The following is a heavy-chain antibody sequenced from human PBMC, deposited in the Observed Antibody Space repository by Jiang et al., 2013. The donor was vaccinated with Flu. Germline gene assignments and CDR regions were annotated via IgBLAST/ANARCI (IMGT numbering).Heavy chain of an antibody. CDR3: ARTKPAPTDIDRYAFDI. V-gene: IGHV3-30*04. Sequence: VQLLESGGGVVQPGRSLRLSCAASGFTFSSYTMHWVRQAPGKGLEWVAVISNDGSVKYYADSVKGQFTISRDNSKSTLYLQMNSLRTEDTAVYYCARTKPAPTDIDRYAFDIWDQGTMVTVSS. D-gene: IGHD2-15*01. J-gene: IGHJ3*02. CDR2: ISNDGSVK. CDR1: GFTFSSYT.